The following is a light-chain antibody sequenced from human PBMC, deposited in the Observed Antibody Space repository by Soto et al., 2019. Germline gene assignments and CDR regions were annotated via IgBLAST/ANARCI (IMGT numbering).Light chain of an antibody. CDR3: SSYTTTTRL. J-gene: IGLJ3*02. V-gene: IGLV2-14*01. CDR1: SSDIGSNNY. CDR2: EVS. Sequence: QSALTQPASVSGSPGQSITISCTGTSSDIGSNNYVSWFQQRPGKPPTLIIYEVSNRPSGVSTHSSGSKSGNTASLTISGLLPEDEAEYYCSSYTTTTRLFGGGTKLTVL.